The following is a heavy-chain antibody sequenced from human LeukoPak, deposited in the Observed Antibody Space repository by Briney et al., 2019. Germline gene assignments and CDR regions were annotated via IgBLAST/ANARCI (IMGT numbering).Heavy chain of an antibody. CDR3: ASLASEWELPEVDY. Sequence: GGSLRLSCAVSGFTFSSYEMNWVRQAPGKGLEWISYISTSGSTICYADSVKGRFTISRDNAKNSLYLQMNSLRAEDTAVYYCASLASEWELPEVDYWGLGTLVTVSS. CDR1: GFTFSSYE. D-gene: IGHD1-26*01. CDR2: ISTSGSTI. V-gene: IGHV3-48*03. J-gene: IGHJ4*02.